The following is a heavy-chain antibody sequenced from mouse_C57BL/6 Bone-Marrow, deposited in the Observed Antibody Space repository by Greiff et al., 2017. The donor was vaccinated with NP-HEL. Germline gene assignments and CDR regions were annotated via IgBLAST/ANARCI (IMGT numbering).Heavy chain of an antibody. CDR2: IWTGGGT. D-gene: IGHD1-1*01. CDR1: GFSLTSYA. Sequence: VQLQESGPGLVAPSQRLSITCTVSGFSLTSYAISWVRQPPGKGLEWLGVIWTGGGTNYNSALKSRLSISKDNSKSQVFLKMNSLQTDDTARYYCARNDIYYYGSRGYCDVWGTGTTVTVSS. J-gene: IGHJ1*03. V-gene: IGHV2-9-1*01. CDR3: ARNDIYYYGSRGYCDV.